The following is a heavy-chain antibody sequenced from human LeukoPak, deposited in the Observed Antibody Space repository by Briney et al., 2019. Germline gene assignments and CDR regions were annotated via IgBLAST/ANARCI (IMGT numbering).Heavy chain of an antibody. CDR1: GFTVSDYS. J-gene: IGHJ3*02. CDR3: AKDSHACYDFWSGPQVYDAFDI. D-gene: IGHD3-3*01. CDR2: ISGSGSYT. V-gene: IGHV3-23*01. Sequence: GGSLRLSCAASGFTVSDYSMAWVRQAPGKGLEWVSAISGSGSYTDYADSVKGRFTISKDNSKNTLYMRMSSLRAEDTAVYYCAKDSHACYDFWSGPQVYDAFDIWGQGTMVTVSS.